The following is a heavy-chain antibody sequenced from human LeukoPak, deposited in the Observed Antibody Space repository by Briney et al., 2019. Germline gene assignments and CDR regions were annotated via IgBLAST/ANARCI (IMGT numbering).Heavy chain of an antibody. J-gene: IGHJ3*02. D-gene: IGHD3-22*01. CDR2: IYSGGST. CDR1: GFTFSSYE. V-gene: IGHV3-66*01. Sequence: PGGSLRLSCAASGFTFSSYEMNWVRRAPGKGLEWVSAIYSGGSTYYADSVKGRFTVSRDNSKNTLYLQMNSLRAEDTAVYYCARAPFTYDSSGDSFDIWGQGTMVTVSS. CDR3: ARAPFTYDSSGDSFDI.